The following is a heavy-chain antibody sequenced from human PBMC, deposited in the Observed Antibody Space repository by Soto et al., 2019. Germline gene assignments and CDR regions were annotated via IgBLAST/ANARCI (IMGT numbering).Heavy chain of an antibody. CDR3: ARVTSNGWYYFDY. J-gene: IGHJ4*02. Sequence: EVQLVESGGGLVQPGGSLRLSCAASGFIFSDHYMDWVRQAPGKGLEWVGRSRNKANSYTTEYAASVKGRFTISRDDSKKSLYLQMNSLKTEDTAVYYCARVTSNGWYYFDYWGQGTLVTVSS. D-gene: IGHD6-19*01. CDR1: GFIFSDHY. CDR2: SRNKANSYTT. V-gene: IGHV3-72*01.